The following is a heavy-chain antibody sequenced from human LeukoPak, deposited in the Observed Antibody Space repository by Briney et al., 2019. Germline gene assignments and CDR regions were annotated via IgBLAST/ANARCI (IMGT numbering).Heavy chain of an antibody. V-gene: IGHV4-34*01. J-gene: IGHJ4*02. Sequence: SETLSLTCAVYGGSFSGYYWSWIRQPPGKGLEWIGEINHSGSTNYNPSLKSRVTMSVDTSKNQFSLEPSSVTAADTAVYYCARRSDTAMVFDDYWGQGTLVTVSS. CDR1: GGSFSGYY. CDR2: INHSGST. D-gene: IGHD5-18*01. CDR3: ARRSDTAMVFDDY.